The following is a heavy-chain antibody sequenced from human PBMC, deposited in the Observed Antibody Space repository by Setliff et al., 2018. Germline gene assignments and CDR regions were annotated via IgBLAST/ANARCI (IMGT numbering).Heavy chain of an antibody. D-gene: IGHD3-10*01. CDR3: FGAGTCSY. Sequence: ETLSLTCSVYGESFSNNAWMTLVRQAPGKGLEWVANINQGGSDQFYVESVKGRFTISRDNAKNSLSLQMNSLRTEDTAVYYCFGAGTCSYWGQGTLVTVSS. V-gene: IGHV3-7*01. CDR1: GESFSNNAW. CDR2: INQGGSDQ. J-gene: IGHJ4*02.